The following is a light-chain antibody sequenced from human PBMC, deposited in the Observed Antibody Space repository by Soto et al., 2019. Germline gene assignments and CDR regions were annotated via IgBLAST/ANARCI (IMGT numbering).Light chain of an antibody. CDR3: SSYTGSNNPVV. CDR2: EVS. V-gene: IGLV2-8*01. J-gene: IGLJ2*01. CDR1: NSDVGGYNY. Sequence: QSALTQPPSASGSPGQLVTISCTGTNSDVGGYNYVSWYQQHPGKAPRLMIYEVSKRPSGVPDRFSGSKSDNTASLTVSGLQAEDEADYYCSSYTGSNNPVVFGGGTKLTVL.